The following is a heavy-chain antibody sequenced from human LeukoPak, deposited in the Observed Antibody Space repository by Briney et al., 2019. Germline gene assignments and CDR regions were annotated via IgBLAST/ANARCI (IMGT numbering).Heavy chain of an antibody. D-gene: IGHD7-27*01. V-gene: IGHV1-69*04. J-gene: IGHJ4*02. CDR1: GGTFSSYA. Sequence: GASVKVSCKASGGTFSSYAISWVRQAPGQGLEWMGRIIPILGIANYAQKFQGRVTITADKSTSTAYMELSSLRSEDTAVYYCARDSFPMGNWYFDYWGQGTLVTVSS. CDR3: ARDSFPMGNWYFDY. CDR2: IIPILGIA.